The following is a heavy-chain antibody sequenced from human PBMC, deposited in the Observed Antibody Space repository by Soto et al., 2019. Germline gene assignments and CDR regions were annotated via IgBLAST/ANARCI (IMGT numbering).Heavy chain of an antibody. Sequence: GGSLRLSCAASGFTFDDYAMHWVRQAPGKGLEWVSGISWNSGSIGYADSVKGRFTISRDNAKNSLYLQMNSLRAEDTALYYCAKDIRITGTTYEVWAFDIWGQGTMVTVSS. CDR1: GFTFDDYA. CDR2: ISWNSGSI. J-gene: IGHJ3*02. CDR3: AKDIRITGTTYEVWAFDI. V-gene: IGHV3-9*01. D-gene: IGHD1-20*01.